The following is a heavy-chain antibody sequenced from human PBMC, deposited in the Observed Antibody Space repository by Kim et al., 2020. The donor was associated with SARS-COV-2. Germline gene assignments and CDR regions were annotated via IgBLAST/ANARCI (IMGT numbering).Heavy chain of an antibody. CDR3: AKSGGEYSFWSGSSPKGLQN. Sequence: GGSLRLSCEVSGFTLSNSAMSWVRQGPRKGLEWLSTMSSSGDKTYFADSVKGRFTISRDTSKNTLFLRMSSLRAEDTAVYYCAKSGGEYSFWSGSSPKGLQNWGQGTLVTVSS. D-gene: IGHD3-3*01. CDR1: GFTLSNSA. V-gene: IGHV3-23*01. CDR2: MSSSGDKT. J-gene: IGHJ1*01.